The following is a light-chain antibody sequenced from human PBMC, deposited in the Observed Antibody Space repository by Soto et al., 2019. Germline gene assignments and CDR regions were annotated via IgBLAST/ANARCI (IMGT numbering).Light chain of an antibody. CDR1: QDVMYD. CDR3: QQYRSWPRT. V-gene: IGKV3-15*01. J-gene: IGKJ4*02. Sequence: EIVLTQSPAALSVSPGGRATLSCRASQDVMYDLAWYQQKPGQAPRLLVYGASTRATDAPPRFRGSGSGREFSLTISSLQSEDFATYYCQQYRSWPRTFGGGTKVQIK. CDR2: GAS.